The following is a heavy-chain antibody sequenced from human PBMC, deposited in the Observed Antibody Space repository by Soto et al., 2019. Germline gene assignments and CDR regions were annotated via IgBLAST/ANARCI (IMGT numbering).Heavy chain of an antibody. CDR2: TRHDGTIK. Sequence: QVQLVESGGGVVQPGSSLRLSCATSGFTFSNYGMHWVRQAPGKGLEWVAVTRHDGTIKYYADSVKGRFTISRDNSKNTVHLQMNSLRGEDTAVYYCARDLSGPLDYWGQGTLVTVSS. J-gene: IGHJ4*02. CDR1: GFTFSNYG. V-gene: IGHV3-33*01. CDR3: ARDLSGPLDY.